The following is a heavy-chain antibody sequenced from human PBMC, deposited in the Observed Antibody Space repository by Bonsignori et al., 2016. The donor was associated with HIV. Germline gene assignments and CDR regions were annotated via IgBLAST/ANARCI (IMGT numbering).Heavy chain of an antibody. CDR3: AGAGGQQLARYFDY. V-gene: IGHV4-34*01. CDR2: INHSGST. CDR1: GGSFSGYY. D-gene: IGHD6-13*01. Sequence: SETLSLTCAVYGGSFSGYYWSWIRQPPGKGLEWIGEINHSGSTNYNPSLKSRVTISVDTSKNQFSLKLSSVTAADTAVYYCAGAGGQQLARYFDYWGQGTLVTVSS. J-gene: IGHJ4*02.